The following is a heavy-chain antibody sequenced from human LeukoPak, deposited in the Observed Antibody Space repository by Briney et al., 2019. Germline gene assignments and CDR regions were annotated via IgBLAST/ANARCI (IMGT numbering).Heavy chain of an antibody. CDR1: GFTFSRST. V-gene: IGHV3-64D*09. CDR2: ISSNGGGK. J-gene: IGHJ4*02. CDR3: VVGGGAKGGIRSSGPFDY. Sequence: GGSLRLSCSGSGFTFSRSTVHWVRPAPGKGLEYVAVISSNGGGKFYADAGKGRITTSRGNSQNTMYLQKTSLRAEDAAVDYWVVGGGAKGGIRSSGPFDYWGQGTLVAVSS. D-gene: IGHD6-25*01.